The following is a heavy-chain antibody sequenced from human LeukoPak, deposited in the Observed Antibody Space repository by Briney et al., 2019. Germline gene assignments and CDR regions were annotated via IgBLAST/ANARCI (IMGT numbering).Heavy chain of an antibody. Sequence: GGSLRLSCAASGFTFSSYSMTWVRQAPGKGLGWVSSISSSSSYIYYADSVKGRFTISRDNAKNSLYLQMNSLRAEDTAVYYCARDGYCTNGVCYGWFDPWGQGTLVTVSS. V-gene: IGHV3-21*01. CDR2: ISSSSSYI. CDR3: ARDGYCTNGVCYGWFDP. D-gene: IGHD2-8*01. J-gene: IGHJ5*02. CDR1: GFTFSSYS.